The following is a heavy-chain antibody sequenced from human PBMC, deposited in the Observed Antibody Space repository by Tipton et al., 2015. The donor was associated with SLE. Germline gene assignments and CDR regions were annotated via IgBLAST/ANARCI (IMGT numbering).Heavy chain of an antibody. J-gene: IGHJ3*02. Sequence: TLSLTCTVSGGSISSHYWSWIRQPPGKGLEWIGYIYYSGSTYYNPSLKSRVTISVDTSKNQFSLKLSSVTAADTAVYYCARGPGYCSGGSCYPWAFDIWGQGTMVTVSS. CDR1: GGSISSHY. V-gene: IGHV4-59*11. D-gene: IGHD2-15*01. CDR3: ARGPGYCSGGSCYPWAFDI. CDR2: IYYSGST.